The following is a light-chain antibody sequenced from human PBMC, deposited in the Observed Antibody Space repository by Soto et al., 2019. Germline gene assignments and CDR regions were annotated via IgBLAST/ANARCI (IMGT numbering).Light chain of an antibody. V-gene: IGKV1-17*02. CDR3: IHHNSYQWT. CDR2: GAS. Sequence: DIQMTQSPSSLSASVGDRITITCRASQGIKNDLAWYQQKPGKNPKRLIYGASNLQSGISARYRDSEAGTDFTLTVNNLQPEDFAIYYCIHHNSYQWTFGQGTKVEIK. J-gene: IGKJ1*01. CDR1: QGIKND.